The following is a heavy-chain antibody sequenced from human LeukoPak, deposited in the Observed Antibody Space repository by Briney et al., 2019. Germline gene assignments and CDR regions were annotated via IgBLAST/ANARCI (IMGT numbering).Heavy chain of an antibody. CDR1: GDSLSGYY. J-gene: IGHJ6*03. Sequence: SETLSLTCIDPGDSLSGYYRRSVRQPPGKGLEWIGYISSGNTNYNPSLKSRVTISVDTSKNQFSLSLNSVTAADTAVYYCARSDYGYYNFYYYYMDVWGKGTTVTVSS. D-gene: IGHD4-17*01. CDR3: ARSDYGYYNFYYYYMDV. V-gene: IGHV4-59*01. CDR2: ISSGNT.